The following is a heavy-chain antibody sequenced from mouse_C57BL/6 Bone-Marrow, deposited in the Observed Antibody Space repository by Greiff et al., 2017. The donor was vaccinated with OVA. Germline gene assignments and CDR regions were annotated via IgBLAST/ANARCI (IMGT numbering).Heavy chain of an antibody. CDR2: IYPGDGDT. J-gene: IGHJ1*03. D-gene: IGHD1-1*01. CDR3: ALITTVVARYFDV. Sequence: VQLKQSGPELVKPGASVKISCKASGYAFSSSWMNWVKQRPGKGLEWIGRIYPGDGDTNYNGKFKGKATLTADKSSSTAYMQLSSLTSEDSAVYFCALITTVVARYFDVWGTGTTVTVSS. V-gene: IGHV1-82*01. CDR1: GYAFSSSW.